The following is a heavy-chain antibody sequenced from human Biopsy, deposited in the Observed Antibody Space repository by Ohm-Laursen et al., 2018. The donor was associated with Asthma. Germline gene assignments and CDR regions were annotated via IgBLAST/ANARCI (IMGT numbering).Heavy chain of an antibody. CDR1: GGSISVSNW. D-gene: IGHD3-22*01. J-gene: IGHJ4*02. V-gene: IGHV4-4*01. CDR2: IYHLGNA. CDR3: ARRWRSYDSSNYYLDQ. Sequence: TLSLTCDASGGSISVSNWWSWVRQPPGRGLEWIGQIYHLGNANYNPSLKSRVSMSVDKSKNQFSLKLTSVTAADTAVYFCARRWRSYDSSNYYLDQWGQGTLVTVSS.